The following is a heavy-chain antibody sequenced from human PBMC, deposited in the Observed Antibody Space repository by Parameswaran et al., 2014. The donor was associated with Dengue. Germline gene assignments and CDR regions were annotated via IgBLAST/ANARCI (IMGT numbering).Heavy chain of an antibody. Sequence: SETLSLTCSVSGGSISSGPYYWTWIRQLPHKGLEWIGYVDHNGLTYYNPSLQSRVAISEDTSKRQISLNLDSVTAADTAVYYCATGRLYHDYWGQGILVTVSS. V-gene: IGHV4-31*03. CDR2: VDHNGLT. D-gene: IGHD1-14*01. CDR1: GGSISSGPYY. CDR3: ATGRLYHDY. J-gene: IGHJ4*02.